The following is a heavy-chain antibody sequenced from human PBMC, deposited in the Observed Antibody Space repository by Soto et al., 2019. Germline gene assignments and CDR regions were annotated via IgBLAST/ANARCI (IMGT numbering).Heavy chain of an antibody. V-gene: IGHV3-21*01. Sequence: GGSLRLSCAASGFTFSSYSMNWVRQAPGKGLEWVSSISSSSSYIYYADSVKGRFTISRDSAKNSLYLQMNSLRAEDTAVYYCARAPYSSSWYEYFQHWGQGTLVTVSS. CDR1: GFTFSSYS. CDR3: ARAPYSSSWYEYFQH. CDR2: ISSSSSYI. D-gene: IGHD6-13*01. J-gene: IGHJ1*01.